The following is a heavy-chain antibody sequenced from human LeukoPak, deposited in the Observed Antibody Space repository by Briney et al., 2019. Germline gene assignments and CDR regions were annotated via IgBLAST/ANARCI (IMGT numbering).Heavy chain of an antibody. CDR3: AKGDNGDFYLDY. V-gene: IGHV3-30*18. CDR2: ISSDGSDK. J-gene: IGHJ4*02. Sequence: GGSLRLSCAASGFTFSNYDIHWVRQAPGKGLEWVAVISSDGSDKSYADSVKGRFTISRDNSKNTLCLQLHSLSAEDTAVYYCAKGDNGDFYLDYWGRGTLVTVSS. CDR1: GFTFSNYD. D-gene: IGHD2-21*01.